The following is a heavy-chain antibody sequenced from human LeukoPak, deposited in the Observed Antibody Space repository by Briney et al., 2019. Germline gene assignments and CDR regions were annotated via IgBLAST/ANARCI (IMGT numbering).Heavy chain of an antibody. D-gene: IGHD6-19*01. CDR2: IYYSGGT. J-gene: IGHJ4*02. CDR1: GGSINSYY. V-gene: IGHV4-59*01. Sequence: SETLSLTCTVSGGSINSYYWSWIRQPPGKGLEWIGYIYYSGGTNYNPSLKSRVTISVDTSKTQFSLRLNSVTATDTAMYYCARGPNRYSSGWYYFDSWGQGTLVTVSS. CDR3: ARGPNRYSSGWYYFDS.